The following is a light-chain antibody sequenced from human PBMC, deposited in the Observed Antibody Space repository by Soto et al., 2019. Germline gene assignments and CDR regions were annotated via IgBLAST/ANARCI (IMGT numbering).Light chain of an antibody. CDR3: QQASAFPIT. CDR1: QGISNW. CDR2: TAS. J-gene: IGKJ5*01. Sequence: DIQMTQSPSFVSASVGDRVTVTCRASQGISNWLAWYQQKPGKAPKLLIYTASTLGSGVPSRCSCSRFRTDYTLTIGSLQPEEFPTYYCQQASAFPITCGQGTRLEIK. V-gene: IGKV1-12*01.